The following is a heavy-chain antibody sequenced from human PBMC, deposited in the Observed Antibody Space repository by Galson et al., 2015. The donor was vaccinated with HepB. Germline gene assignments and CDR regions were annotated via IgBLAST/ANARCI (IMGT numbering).Heavy chain of an antibody. D-gene: IGHD5-12*01. J-gene: IGHJ4*02. CDR2: ISGTSTYI. V-gene: IGHV3-21*01. Sequence: SLRLSCAASGFTFSGYSMNWVRQAPGKGLEWVSSISGTSTYIFYADSLKGRFTISRDNAKNSLYLQMNSLRDEDTAVYYCVRGLPLDIGGSITTYWGQGTLVTVSS. CDR1: GFTFSGYS. CDR3: VRGLPLDIGGSITTY.